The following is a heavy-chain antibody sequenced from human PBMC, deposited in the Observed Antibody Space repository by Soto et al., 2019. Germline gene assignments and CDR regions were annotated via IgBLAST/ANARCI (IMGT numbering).Heavy chain of an antibody. V-gene: IGHV3-23*01. Sequence: EVQVLESGGGLLQPGGSLRLSCAASGFTFSSYGMTWVRQAPGKGLEWVSGIRSDGDTTYNAESVKGRFTVSRGGSKNTVYLQMNSLRAEETAVYYCAKGKGVGATPDGANCWGQGTLVTVS. CDR2: IRSDGDTT. J-gene: IGHJ4*02. CDR3: AKGKGVGATPDGANC. CDR1: GFTFSSYG. D-gene: IGHD1-26*01.